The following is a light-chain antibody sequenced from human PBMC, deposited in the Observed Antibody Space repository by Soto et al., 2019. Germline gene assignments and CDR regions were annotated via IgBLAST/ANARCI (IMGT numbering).Light chain of an antibody. V-gene: IGLV2-8*01. CDR2: DVT. Sequence: QSVLTQPPSASGSPGQSVAISCTGTSSDIGGYNFVSWYQQHPGKAPKLMIYDVTKRPSGVPDRFSGSKSGNTATLIVSGLQAEDEADYYCSSHGGSNNPYVFGPGTKLTVI. J-gene: IGLJ1*01. CDR3: SSHGGSNNPYV. CDR1: SSDIGGYNF.